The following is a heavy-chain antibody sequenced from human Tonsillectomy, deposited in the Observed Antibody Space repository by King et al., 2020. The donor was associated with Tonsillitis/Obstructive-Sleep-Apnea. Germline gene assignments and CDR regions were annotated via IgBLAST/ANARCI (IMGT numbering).Heavy chain of an antibody. CDR3: ARPGDFWSGYSY. J-gene: IGHJ4*02. D-gene: IGHD3-3*01. Sequence: VQLVESGGGLVKPGGSLRLSCAASGFTFSDYYMSWIRQAPGKGLEGVSYISSSSSYTNYADSVKGRFTISRDNAKNSLYLQMNSLRAEDTAVYYCARPGDFWSGYSYWGQGTLVTVSS. CDR1: GFTFSDYY. CDR2: ISSSSSYT. V-gene: IGHV3-11*05.